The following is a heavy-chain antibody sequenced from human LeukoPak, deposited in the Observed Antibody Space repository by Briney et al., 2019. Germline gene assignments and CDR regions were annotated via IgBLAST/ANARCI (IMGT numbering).Heavy chain of an antibody. Sequence: GGSLRLSCAASEFTFVRYAMNWVRQAPGKGLEWVSYISSSSAKIDYAESVKGRFTISRDNSKNSLYLQMDSLRAEDTAVYYCARDPSYANSWYHYMDVWGKGTTVTVSS. CDR3: ARDPSYANSWYHYMDV. CDR1: EFTFVRYA. V-gene: IGHV3-48*04. CDR2: ISSSSAKI. D-gene: IGHD6-13*01. J-gene: IGHJ6*03.